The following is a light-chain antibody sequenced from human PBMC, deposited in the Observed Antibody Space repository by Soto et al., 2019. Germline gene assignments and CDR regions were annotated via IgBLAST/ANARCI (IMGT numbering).Light chain of an antibody. CDR1: SSNIGAGYD. J-gene: IGLJ2*01. Sequence: QSVLTQPPSVSGAPGQRVTISCTGSSSNIGAGYDVHWYQQLPGTAPKLLSYDNSNRPSGVPDRFSGSTSGTSASLAITGLQAEDEADYYCQSYDSSLRRVVVGGTKLTVL. CDR3: QSYDSSLRRV. CDR2: DNS. V-gene: IGLV1-40*01.